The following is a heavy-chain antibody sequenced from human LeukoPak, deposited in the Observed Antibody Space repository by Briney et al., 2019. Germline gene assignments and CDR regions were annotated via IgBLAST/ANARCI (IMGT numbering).Heavy chain of an antibody. Sequence: ASVKVSCKASGYTFTSYGISWVRQAPGQGLEWMGWISAYNGNTYYAQKLQGRVTMTTDTSTSTAYMELRSLRSDDTAVYYRARDLRVITEGDFDYWGQGTLVTVSS. J-gene: IGHJ4*02. V-gene: IGHV1-18*01. CDR3: ARDLRVITEGDFDY. D-gene: IGHD3-16*01. CDR1: GYTFTSYG. CDR2: ISAYNGNT.